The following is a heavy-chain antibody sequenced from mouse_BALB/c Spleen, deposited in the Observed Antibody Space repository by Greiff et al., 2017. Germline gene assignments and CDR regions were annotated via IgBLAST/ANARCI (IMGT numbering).Heavy chain of an antibody. Sequence: EVQVVESGGGLVQPGGSLKLSCAASGFTFSSYGMSWVRQTPDKRLELVATINSNGGSTYYPDSVKGRFTISRDNAKNTLYLQMSSLKSEDTAMYYCARDETDYAMDYWGQGTSVTVSS. CDR1: GFTFSSYG. CDR2: INSNGGST. V-gene: IGHV5-6-3*01. J-gene: IGHJ4*01. D-gene: IGHD4-1*01. CDR3: ARDETDYAMDY.